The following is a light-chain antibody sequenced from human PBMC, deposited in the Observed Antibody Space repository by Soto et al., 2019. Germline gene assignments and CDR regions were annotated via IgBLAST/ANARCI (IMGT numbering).Light chain of an antibody. CDR3: SSYTTSNTYV. CDR1: SSDVGSYNS. Sequence: QSALTQPPSVSGTPGQSVTISCTGTSSDVGSYNSVSWYQQPPGTVPKLMIYEVSYRPLGVPDRFSGSKSGNTASLTISGLQAEDEADYYCSSYTTSNTYVFGTGTKLTV. CDR2: EVS. J-gene: IGLJ1*01. V-gene: IGLV2-18*02.